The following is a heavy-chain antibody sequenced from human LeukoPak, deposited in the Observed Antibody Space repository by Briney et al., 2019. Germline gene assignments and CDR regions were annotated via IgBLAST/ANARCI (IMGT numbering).Heavy chain of an antibody. CDR1: GFTVSSNY. CDR2: IYSGGST. CDR3: VRGRDSSSWYDFDY. J-gene: IGHJ4*02. V-gene: IGHV3-66*02. Sequence: GGSLRLSCAASGFTVSSNYMSWVRQAPGKGLEWVSVIYSGGSTYYADSVKGRFTISRDNSKNTLYLQMNSLRAEDTAVYYCVRGRDSSSWYDFDYWGQGTLVTVSS. D-gene: IGHD6-13*01.